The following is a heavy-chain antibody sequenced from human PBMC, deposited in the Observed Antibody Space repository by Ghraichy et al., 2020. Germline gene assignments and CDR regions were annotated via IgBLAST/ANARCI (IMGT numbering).Heavy chain of an antibody. J-gene: IGHJ3*02. D-gene: IGHD3-22*01. CDR1: GFSFSSHG. V-gene: IGHV3-30*18. CDR3: AKGYYDKSGYYDTDVFDI. Sequence: LSLTCAASGFSFSSHGIYWVRQAPGKGLEWVAVKSYDGSNTYYADSVKGRFTVSRDNSKNTLYLQMNDLRAEDTALYYCAKGYYDKSGYYDTDVFDIWGQGTMVSVSS. CDR2: KSYDGSNT.